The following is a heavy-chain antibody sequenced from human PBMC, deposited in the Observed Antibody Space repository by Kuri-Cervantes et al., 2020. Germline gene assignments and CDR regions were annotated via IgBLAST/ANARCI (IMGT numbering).Heavy chain of an antibody. CDR3: ARDWYKDSSAPDGY. CDR1: GFTFSSYA. J-gene: IGHJ4*02. Sequence: LTCAASGFTFSSYAMHWVRQAPGKGLEWVAVISYDGNNKYYAYSVKGRFTISRDNSKNTLYLQTNSLRAEDTAVYYCARDWYKDSSAPDGYWGQGTLVTVSS. CDR2: ISYDGNNK. D-gene: IGHD3-22*01. V-gene: IGHV3-30-3*01.